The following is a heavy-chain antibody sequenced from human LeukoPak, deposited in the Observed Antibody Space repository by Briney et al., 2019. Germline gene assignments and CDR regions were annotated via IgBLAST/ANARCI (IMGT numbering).Heavy chain of an antibody. CDR3: ARYGDTRFDP. CDR2: IYFGGNA. CDR1: GGSVSNYY. D-gene: IGHD4-17*01. V-gene: IGHV4-59*02. J-gene: IGHJ5*02. Sequence: ASETLSLTCTVSGGSVSNYYWSWIRQPPGKGLECIGYIYFGGNANYNPSLKSRVTISVDTSKNQFSLKLTSVTAADTAVYYCARYGDTRFDPWGQGTLVTVSS.